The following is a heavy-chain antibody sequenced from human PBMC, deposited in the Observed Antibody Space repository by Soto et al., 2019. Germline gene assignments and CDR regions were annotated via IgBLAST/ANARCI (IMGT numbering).Heavy chain of an antibody. D-gene: IGHD4-4*01. CDR3: ARLDYSNDRQRDYYGMDV. CDR2: IYYSGST. CDR1: GGSISSSSYY. J-gene: IGHJ6*02. Sequence: SETLSLTCTVSGGSISSSSYYWGWIRQPPGKGLEWIGSIYYSGSTYYNPSLKSRVTISVDTSKNQFSLKLSSVTAADTAVYYCARLDYSNDRQRDYYGMDVWGQGTTVTVSS. V-gene: IGHV4-39*01.